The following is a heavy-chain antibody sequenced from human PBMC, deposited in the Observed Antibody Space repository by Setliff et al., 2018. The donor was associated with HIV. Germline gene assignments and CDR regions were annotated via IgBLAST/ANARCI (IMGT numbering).Heavy chain of an antibody. CDR2: LNPEANYI. CDR3: VRDTFDGRSYYGWDV. V-gene: IGHV3-74*01. CDR1: GLTLSTSW. Sequence: LRLSCAASGLTLSTSWMQWVRQSPGEGLLWVARLNPEANYIHYADSVKGRFTISRDNAKNTLYLQMNSLRTEDTAVYYCVRDTFDGRSYYGWDVWGQGTTVTV. J-gene: IGHJ6*02. D-gene: IGHD3-9*01.